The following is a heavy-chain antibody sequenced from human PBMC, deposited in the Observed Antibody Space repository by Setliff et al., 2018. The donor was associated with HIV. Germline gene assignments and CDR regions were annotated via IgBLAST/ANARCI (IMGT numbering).Heavy chain of an antibody. J-gene: IGHJ4*02. D-gene: IGHD5-12*01. Sequence: TSETLSLTCAVYGGSFSGYYWNWIRQPPGKGLEWIGEIIHSGGTNYNPSLRSRVTISVDTSKNQFSLKLSSVTAADTAVYYCARRSGYAEDYWGQGTLVTVSS. CDR2: IIHSGGT. CDR1: GGSFSGYY. V-gene: IGHV4-34*12. CDR3: ARRSGYAEDY.